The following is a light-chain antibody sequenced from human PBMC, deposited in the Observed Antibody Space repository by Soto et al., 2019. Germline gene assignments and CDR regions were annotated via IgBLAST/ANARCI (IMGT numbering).Light chain of an antibody. J-gene: IGKJ5*01. Sequence: IVMTQSPGTLSVSPGERASLSCRASQNVNNRLAWYQQKAGQAPRLLISGASSRATGIPDRFSGSGSGTDFTLTISRLESDDFALYYCQQYAEGTPITFGQGTRLEIK. CDR3: QQYAEGTPIT. CDR1: QNVNNR. CDR2: GAS. V-gene: IGKV3D-15*01.